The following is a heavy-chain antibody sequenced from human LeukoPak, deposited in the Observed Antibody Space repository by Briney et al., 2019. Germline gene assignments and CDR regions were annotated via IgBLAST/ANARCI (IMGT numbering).Heavy chain of an antibody. Sequence: GGSLRLSCAASGFNFNNYGMHWVRHTPGKGLEWVSRINSDGSTTTYADSVKGRFTISRDNTKNMLYLQMNSLTAEDTAMYYCASLSQYPSAWFDPWGQGTLVTVSS. CDR2: INSDGSTT. J-gene: IGHJ5*02. D-gene: IGHD2/OR15-2a*01. V-gene: IGHV3-74*01. CDR1: GFNFNNYG. CDR3: ASLSQYPSAWFDP.